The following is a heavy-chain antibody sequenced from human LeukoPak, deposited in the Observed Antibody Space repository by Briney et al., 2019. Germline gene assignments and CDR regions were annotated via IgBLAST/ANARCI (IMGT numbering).Heavy chain of an antibody. V-gene: IGHV3-23*01. J-gene: IGHJ4*02. CDR1: GFTFSSSA. Sequence: GGSLRLSCAASGFTFSSSAMSWVRQAPGKGLEWLSTISGSDSSTYYADSVKGRFTISRDNSKNTLYLQMNSLRADDTAVYYCAKSGYNRFDYWGQGTLVTVSS. D-gene: IGHD5-24*01. CDR3: AKSGYNRFDY. CDR2: ISGSDSST.